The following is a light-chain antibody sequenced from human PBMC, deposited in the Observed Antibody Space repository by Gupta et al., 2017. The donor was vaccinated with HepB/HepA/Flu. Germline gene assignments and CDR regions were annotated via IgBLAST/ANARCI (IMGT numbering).Light chain of an antibody. Sequence: SYELTQPPSVSVSPGRTANITCSGDKLGNTYTCWYQQKPGQSPVLVIYQDNKRPSGIPERFSGSNSGNTATLTISGTQPLDEADYYCQAWDSSRYVFGTGTRVTVL. CDR3: QAWDSSRYV. CDR1: KLGNTY. V-gene: IGLV3-1*01. J-gene: IGLJ1*01. CDR2: QDN.